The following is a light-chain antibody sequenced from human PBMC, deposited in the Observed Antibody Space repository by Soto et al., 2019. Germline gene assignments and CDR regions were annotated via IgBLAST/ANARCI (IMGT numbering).Light chain of an antibody. V-gene: IGLV1-40*01. CDR1: DSNIGAGFD. CDR2: NNN. J-gene: IGLJ3*02. CDR3: QSYDSSLSGSRV. Sequence: QSVLTQPPSLSGAPGQRVTISCSGTDSNIGAGFDVHWYQQHPGRAPKLLIFNNNDRPSGVPDRFSGSKSGTSASLAITGLQAVDEANYYCQSYDSSLSGSRVFGGGTKLTVL.